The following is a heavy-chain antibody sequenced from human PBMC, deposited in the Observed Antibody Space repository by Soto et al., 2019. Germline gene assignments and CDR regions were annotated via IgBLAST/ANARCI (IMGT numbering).Heavy chain of an antibody. CDR2: IYYSGST. Sequence: QVQLQESGPGLVKPSQTLSLTCTVSGGSISSGGYYWSWIRQHPGKGLEWIGYIYYSGSTYYSPSLKSRVTISVDTSKNQFSLKLSSVTAADTAVYYCARGYCSSTSCYLGGGGYGMDVWGQGTTVTVSS. CDR3: ARGYCSSTSCYLGGGGYGMDV. D-gene: IGHD2-2*01. V-gene: IGHV4-31*03. J-gene: IGHJ6*02. CDR1: GGSISSGGYY.